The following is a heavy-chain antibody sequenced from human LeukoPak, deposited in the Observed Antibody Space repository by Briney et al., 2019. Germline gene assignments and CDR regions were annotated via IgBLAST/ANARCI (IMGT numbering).Heavy chain of an antibody. V-gene: IGHV4-4*07. J-gene: IGHJ3*02. CDR1: GGSISSYY. D-gene: IGHD6-19*01. CDR3: ARGRRGRQWQRSDAFDI. Sequence: SETLSLTCTVSGGSISSYYWSWIRQPAGKGLEWIGRIYTSGSTNYNPSLKSRVTMSVDTSKNQFSLKLSSVTAADTAVYYCARGRRGRQWQRSDAFDIWGQGTMVTVSS. CDR2: IYTSGST.